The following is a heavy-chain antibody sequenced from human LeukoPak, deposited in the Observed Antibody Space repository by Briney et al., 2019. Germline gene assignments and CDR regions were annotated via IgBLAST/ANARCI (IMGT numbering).Heavy chain of an antibody. CDR1: GFSFSTYT. J-gene: IGHJ4*02. Sequence: PGGSLRLSCAASGFSFSTYTMSWVRQAPGKGLEWVSGISASGGSTYYADSVKGRFTISRDYSTSMVFLQMNTLRAEDTAVYYCARVALYGSGSYYRLVDYWGQGTLVTVSS. D-gene: IGHD3-10*01. V-gene: IGHV3-23*01. CDR2: ISASGGST. CDR3: ARVALYGSGSYYRLVDY.